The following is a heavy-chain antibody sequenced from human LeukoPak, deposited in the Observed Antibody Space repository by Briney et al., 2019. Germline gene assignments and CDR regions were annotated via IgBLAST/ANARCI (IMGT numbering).Heavy chain of an antibody. Sequence: GGSLRLSCAASGFTFGNYEFNWVRQAPGKGLEWVSYISSSGRNIYYADSVKGRFTISRDNAKNSLYLQMNSLRAEDTAVYYCARDLVQLWSKDFWGQGTLVTVSS. CDR1: GFTFGNYE. J-gene: IGHJ4*02. CDR3: ARDLVQLWSKDF. D-gene: IGHD5-18*01. V-gene: IGHV3-48*03. CDR2: ISSSGRNI.